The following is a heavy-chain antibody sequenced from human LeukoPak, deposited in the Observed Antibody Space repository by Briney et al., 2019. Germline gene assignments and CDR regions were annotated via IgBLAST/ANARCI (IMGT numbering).Heavy chain of an antibody. CDR1: GFTFSSYA. D-gene: IGHD2-2*01. CDR3: AREWGYCSSTSCYPFAY. CDR2: ISYDGSNK. V-gene: IGHV3-30-3*01. Sequence: GRSLRLSCAASGFTFSSYAMHWVRQAPGKGLEWVAVISYDGSNKYYADSVKGRFTISRDNSKNTLYLQMNSLRAEDTAVYYCAREWGYCSSTSCYPFAYWGQGTLVTVSS. J-gene: IGHJ4*02.